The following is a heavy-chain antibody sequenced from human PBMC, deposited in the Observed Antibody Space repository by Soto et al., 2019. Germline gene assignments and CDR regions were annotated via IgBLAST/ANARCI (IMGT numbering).Heavy chain of an antibody. D-gene: IGHD6-13*01. J-gene: IGHJ4*02. CDR1: GFTFSSYG. V-gene: IGHV3-33*01. Sequence: QVQLVESGGGVVQPGRSLILSCAASGFTFSSYGMHWVRQAPGKGLEWVAVIWYDGSNKYYADSVKGRFTISRDNSKNTLYLQMNSLRAEDTAVYYCARASRQLVYFDYWGQGTLVTVSS. CDR3: ARASRQLVYFDY. CDR2: IWYDGSNK.